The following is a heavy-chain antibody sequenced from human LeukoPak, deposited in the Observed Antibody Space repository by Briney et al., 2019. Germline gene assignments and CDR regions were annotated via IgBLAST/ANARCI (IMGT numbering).Heavy chain of an antibody. Sequence: SETLSLTCTVSGGSISSGDYYWSWIRQPPGKGLEWIGYIYYSGSTYYNPSLKSRVTISVDTSKNQFSLKLSSVTAADTAVYYCARALAARPGLFVDYWGQGTLVTVSS. V-gene: IGHV4-30-4*08. CDR3: ARALAARPGLFVDY. D-gene: IGHD6-6*01. CDR2: IYYSGST. CDR1: GGSISSGDYY. J-gene: IGHJ4*02.